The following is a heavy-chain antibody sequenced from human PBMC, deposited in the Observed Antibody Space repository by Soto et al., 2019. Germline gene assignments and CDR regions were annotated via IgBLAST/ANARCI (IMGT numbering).Heavy chain of an antibody. CDR2: ISAYNGNT. D-gene: IGHD3-10*01. CDR3: ARVGGSGSYYLPYYYYMDV. CDR1: GYTFTSYG. Sequence: GASVKVSCKASGYTFTSYGISWVRQASGQGLEWMGWISAYNGNTNYAQKLQGRVTMTTDTSTGTAYMELRSLRSDDTAVYYCARVGGSGSYYLPYYYYMDVWGKGTTVTVSS. J-gene: IGHJ6*03. V-gene: IGHV1-18*01.